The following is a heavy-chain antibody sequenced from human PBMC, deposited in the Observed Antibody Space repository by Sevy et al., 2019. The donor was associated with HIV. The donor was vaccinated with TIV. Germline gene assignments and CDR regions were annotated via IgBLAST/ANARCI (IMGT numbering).Heavy chain of an antibody. Sequence: SVKVSCKASGGTFSSYAISWVRQAPGQGLEWMGGIIPIFGTANYAQKFQGRVTITADESTSTAYMELSSLRSEDTAVYYCARRPPSTIAAAGPGRFAYWGQGTLVTVSS. J-gene: IGHJ4*02. V-gene: IGHV1-69*13. CDR1: GGTFSSYA. CDR3: ARRPPSTIAAAGPGRFAY. D-gene: IGHD6-13*01. CDR2: IIPIFGTA.